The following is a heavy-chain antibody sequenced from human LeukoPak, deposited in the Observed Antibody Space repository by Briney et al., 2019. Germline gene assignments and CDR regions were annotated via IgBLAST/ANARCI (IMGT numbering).Heavy chain of an antibody. Sequence: ASVKVSCKASGYTFTNYGLGWVRQAPGQGLEWMGWISAYNGNTNYAQKLQGRVTMTTDTSTSTAYMELRSLRSDDTAVYYCARETYSSSWYVDYYYYYMDVWGKGTTVTVSS. CDR1: GYTFTNYG. V-gene: IGHV1-18*04. J-gene: IGHJ6*03. CDR2: ISAYNGNT. CDR3: ARETYSSSWYVDYYYYYMDV. D-gene: IGHD6-13*01.